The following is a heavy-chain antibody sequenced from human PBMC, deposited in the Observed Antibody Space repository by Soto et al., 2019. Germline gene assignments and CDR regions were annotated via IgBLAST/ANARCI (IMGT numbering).Heavy chain of an antibody. V-gene: IGHV3-33*01. Sequence: GGSLRLSCAACGFTFNIYGIHWVRQAPCKGLEWVAIIWFDGSNEYYADSVKGRFTISRDNSKNTLYLQITDLRAEDTAIYYCVRGKTGGGIDVWGQRTTVTVSS. CDR1: GFTFNIYG. CDR2: IWFDGSNE. CDR3: VRGKTGGGIDV. J-gene: IGHJ6*02.